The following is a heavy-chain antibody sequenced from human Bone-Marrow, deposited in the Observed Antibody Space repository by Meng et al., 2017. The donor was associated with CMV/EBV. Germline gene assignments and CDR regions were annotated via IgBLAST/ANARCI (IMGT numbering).Heavy chain of an antibody. Sequence: GSLRLSCSVSGGPTSESRDYWGWMRQSPEKGLEWIGNIFYTGATHYNPSLKSRITISIDTSRNQFFLKMTSLTATDTAIFYRARLGYLKEKTFGAKRGFDYWGQGTLVTVSS. D-gene: IGHD3-16*01. CDR2: IFYTGAT. CDR1: GGPTSESRDY. V-gene: IGHV4-39*01. CDR3: ARLGYLKEKTFGAKRGFDY. J-gene: IGHJ4*02.